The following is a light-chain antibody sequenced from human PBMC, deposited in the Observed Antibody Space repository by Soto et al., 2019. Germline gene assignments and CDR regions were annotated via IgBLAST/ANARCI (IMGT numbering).Light chain of an antibody. J-gene: IGLJ1*01. Sequence: QSVLTQPPSVSGAPGQRVTISCTGSSSNIGSTYDVQWYQQLPGTAPKLLIHGNTNRPSGVPDRFSGSKSGTSASLAFPGLQADDEADYYCQSYDDSLIVYYVFGTGTKVTVL. V-gene: IGLV1-40*01. CDR3: QSYDDSLIVYYV. CDR2: GNT. CDR1: SSNIGSTYD.